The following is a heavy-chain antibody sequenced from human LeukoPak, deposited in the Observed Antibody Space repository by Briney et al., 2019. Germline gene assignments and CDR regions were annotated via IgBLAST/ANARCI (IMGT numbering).Heavy chain of an antibody. CDR2: IYSGGST. Sequence: GGSLRLSCAASGFTVSNNYMTWVRQAPGRGLEWVSLIYSGGSTYYADSVKGRFTISRDNSKNTVYLQMNSLGAEDTAVYYCARNIPVTRWGYWGKGTLVTVSS. CDR3: ARNIPVTRWGY. CDR1: GFTVSNNY. V-gene: IGHV3-66*01. D-gene: IGHD2-21*01. J-gene: IGHJ4*02.